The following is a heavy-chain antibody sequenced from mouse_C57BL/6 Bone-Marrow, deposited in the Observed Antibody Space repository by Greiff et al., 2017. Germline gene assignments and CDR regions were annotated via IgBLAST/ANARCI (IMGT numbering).Heavy chain of an antibody. CDR1: GYTFTSYW. V-gene: IGHV1-55*01. CDR3: APTGTRYFDV. J-gene: IGHJ1*03. CDR2: IYPGSGST. D-gene: IGHD4-1*02. Sequence: VKLQQPGAELVKPGASVKMSCKASGYTFTSYWITWVKQRPGQGLEWIGDIYPGSGSTNYNEKFKSKATLTVDTSSSTAYMQLSSLTSEDSAVYYCAPTGTRYFDVWGTGTTVTVSS.